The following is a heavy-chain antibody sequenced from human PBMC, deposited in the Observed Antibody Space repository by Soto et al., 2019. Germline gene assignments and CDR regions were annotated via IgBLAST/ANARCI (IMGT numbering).Heavy chain of an antibody. CDR3: ARDLGVVTGHYYYYYGMDV. D-gene: IGHD3-3*01. Sequence: EVQLVESGGGLIQPGGSLRLSCAASGFTVSSNYMSWVRQAPGKGPEWVSVIYSGGSTYYADSVKGRFTISRDNSKNTLYLQMNSLRAEDTAVYYCARDLGVVTGHYYYYYGMDVWGQGTTVTVSS. J-gene: IGHJ6*02. V-gene: IGHV3-53*01. CDR1: GFTVSSNY. CDR2: IYSGGST.